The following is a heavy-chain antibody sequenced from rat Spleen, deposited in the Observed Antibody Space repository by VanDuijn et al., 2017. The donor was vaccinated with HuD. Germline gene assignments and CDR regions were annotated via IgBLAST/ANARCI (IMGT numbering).Heavy chain of an antibody. V-gene: IGHV5-58*01. Sequence: EVHLVETGGGLVQPGKSLSLSCVASGFTFSSYWMYWVRQAPGKGLKWVSSISPDGGTTYYPDSVKGRFTISRGNAKSTLYLQMDSLRSEDTATYYCATGSFDYWGQGVMVTVSS. CDR3: ATGSFDY. CDR1: GFTFSSYW. CDR2: ISPDGGTT. J-gene: IGHJ2*01. D-gene: IGHD5-1*01.